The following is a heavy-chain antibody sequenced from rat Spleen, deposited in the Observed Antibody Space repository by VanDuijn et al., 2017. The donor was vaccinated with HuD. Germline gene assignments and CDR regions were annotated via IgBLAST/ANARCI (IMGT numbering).Heavy chain of an antibody. CDR1: GFTLSDHY. CDR3: TRENWKPDY. CDR2: IIYDGSST. Sequence: EVQLVESGGGLVQPGRSLKLSCAASGFTLSDHYMAWVRQAPTKGLEWVATIIYDGSSTYYPDSVKGRFTISRENAYSTLYLQMNSLRSEDTGTYYCTRENWKPDYWGQGVMVTVSS. V-gene: IGHV5-20*01. D-gene: IGHD4-2*01. J-gene: IGHJ2*01.